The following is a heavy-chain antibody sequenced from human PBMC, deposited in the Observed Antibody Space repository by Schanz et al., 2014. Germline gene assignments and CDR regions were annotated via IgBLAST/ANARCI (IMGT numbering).Heavy chain of an antibody. CDR1: GFTFSSYS. J-gene: IGHJ4*02. CDR2: ISSSGTTI. V-gene: IGHV3-48*01. CDR3: ARGIGGYGANNYFDY. D-gene: IGHD5-12*01. Sequence: EVQLVESGGGLVKPGGSLRLSCAASGFTFSSYSMNWVRQVPGKGLEWVSYISSSGTTIYYADSVKGRFTISRDNAKNTLYLQMNTLRAEDTAVYSCARGIGGYGANNYFDYWGQGTLVTVSS.